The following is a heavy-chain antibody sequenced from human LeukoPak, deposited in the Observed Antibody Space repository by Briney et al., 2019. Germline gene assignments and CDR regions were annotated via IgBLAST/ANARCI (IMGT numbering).Heavy chain of an antibody. J-gene: IGHJ5*01. Sequence: PGGSLRLSCAESGFTVSSRYMIWFRQAPGKGLEWVSVMYSDGSTYYADSVKGRFSISRDKSKNTLYLQMNRLRAEDTAVYYCARVRRQVGSRWFDSWGQGILVTVSS. CDR2: MYSDGST. V-gene: IGHV3-53*01. D-gene: IGHD1-26*01. CDR3: ARVRRQVGSRWFDS. CDR1: GFTVSSRY.